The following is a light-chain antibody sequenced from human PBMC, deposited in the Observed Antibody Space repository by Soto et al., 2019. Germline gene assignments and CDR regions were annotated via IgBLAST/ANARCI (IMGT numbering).Light chain of an antibody. Sequence: DLQMTQSPSSLSASVGDRFIITCQASQDIKKYLNWYQQKPGKAPKLLIYETSNLETGVPSRFSGSGSGTDFTFTISTLQSEDLATYYCQKYDNIPLNFGPGTKVDIK. V-gene: IGKV1-33*01. J-gene: IGKJ3*01. CDR3: QKYDNIPLN. CDR1: QDIKKY. CDR2: ETS.